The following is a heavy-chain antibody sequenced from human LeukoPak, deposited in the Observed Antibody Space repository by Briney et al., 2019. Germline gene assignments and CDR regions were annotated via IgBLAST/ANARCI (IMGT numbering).Heavy chain of an antibody. Sequence: GGTLRLSCAVSGFTFSSYGMSWVRQAPGKGLEWVSAISGSGGSTYYADSVKGRFTISRDNSKNTLYLQMNSLRVEDTAVHYCARDGGYYGPGSFYWFFDLWGRGTLVTVSS. V-gene: IGHV3-23*01. J-gene: IGHJ2*01. CDR3: ARDGGYYGPGSFYWFFDL. CDR2: ISGSGGST. CDR1: GFTFSSYG. D-gene: IGHD3-10*01.